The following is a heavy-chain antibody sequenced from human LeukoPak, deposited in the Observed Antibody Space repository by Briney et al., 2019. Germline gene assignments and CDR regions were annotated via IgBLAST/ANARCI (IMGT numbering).Heavy chain of an antibody. CDR3: ARGYSNGWHNWFDP. Sequence: GGSLRLSCVASGFTFSNSWMHWVRQAPGKGPVWVSLLNGDGTSTTYADSVKGRFTISRDNAKNTLYLQMNSLRAEDTAMYYCARGYSNGWHNWFDPWGQGTLVTVSS. V-gene: IGHV3-74*03. J-gene: IGHJ5*02. D-gene: IGHD5-12*01. CDR1: GFTFSNSW. CDR2: LNGDGTST.